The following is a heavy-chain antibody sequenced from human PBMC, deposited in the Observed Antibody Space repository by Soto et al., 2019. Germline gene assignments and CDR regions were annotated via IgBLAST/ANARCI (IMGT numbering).Heavy chain of an antibody. Sequence: ASVKVSCKASGYTFTGYFMHWLRQAPGQGLEWMGRINPNSGATNYAPKFQGRVTMTRDTSIRTAYMELSSLTSDDTAVYYCANLPPTQNLFDPWGQATLVTVSS. CDR1: GYTFTGYF. CDR3: ANLPPTQNLFDP. J-gene: IGHJ5*02. CDR2: INPNSGAT. V-gene: IGHV1-2*06.